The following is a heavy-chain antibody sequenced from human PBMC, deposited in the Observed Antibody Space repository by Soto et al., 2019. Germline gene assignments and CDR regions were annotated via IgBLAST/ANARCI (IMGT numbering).Heavy chain of an antibody. CDR2: IYHSGST. Sequence: SETLYLTCAVSGYSISSGYYWGWIRQPPGKGLEWIGSIYHSGSTYYNPSLKSRVTISVDTSKNQFSLKLSSVTAADTAVYYCARAAGGGYCSGGSCYSRAFDIWGQGTMVTVSS. CDR1: GYSISSGYY. CDR3: ARAAGGGYCSGGSCYSRAFDI. V-gene: IGHV4-38-2*01. D-gene: IGHD2-15*01. J-gene: IGHJ3*02.